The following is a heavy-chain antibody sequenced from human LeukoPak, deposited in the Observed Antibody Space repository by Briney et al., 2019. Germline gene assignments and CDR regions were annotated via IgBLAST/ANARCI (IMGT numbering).Heavy chain of an antibody. CDR2: IDPGDSDT. J-gene: IGHJ6*02. V-gene: IGHV5-51*01. D-gene: IGHD3-10*01. CDR3: ARTSMVRQIDNPSYGMDV. CDR1: GYSFSRYW. Sequence: GDYGKISCKGSGYSFSRYWIAWVRQMPGKGLEWMGIIDPGDSDTSYCPCFQGQVTISADKSISTAYVQYSRLKASETAMYYCARTSMVRQIDNPSYGMDVWGEGTTVT.